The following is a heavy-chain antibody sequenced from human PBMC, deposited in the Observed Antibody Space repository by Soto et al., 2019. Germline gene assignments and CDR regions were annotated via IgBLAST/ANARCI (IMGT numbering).Heavy chain of an antibody. D-gene: IGHD3-22*01. V-gene: IGHV3-9*01. CDR1: GFNFDDSA. CDR3: AKGRSSMIVVVMDY. Sequence: GGSLRLSCVASGFNFDDSAMNWVRQVPGKGLEWVSGITWNSGHILYADSVRGRFTISRDNAKKSLYLELNSLRPEDTALYYCAKGRSSMIVVVMDYWGQGTPVTVSS. J-gene: IGHJ4*02. CDR2: ITWNSGHI.